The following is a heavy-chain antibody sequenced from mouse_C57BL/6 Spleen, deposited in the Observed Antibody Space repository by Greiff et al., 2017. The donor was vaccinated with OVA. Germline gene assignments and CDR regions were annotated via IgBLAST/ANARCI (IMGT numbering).Heavy chain of an antibody. CDR1: GYTFTGYW. J-gene: IGHJ4*01. CDR3: ARKGAYYDYDVGYAMDY. Sequence: QVQLKQSGAELMKPGASVKLSCKATGYTFTGYWIEWVKQRPGHGLEWIGEILPGSGSTNYNEKFKGKATFTADTSSNTAYMQLSSLTTEDSAIYYCARKGAYYDYDVGYAMDYWGQGTSVTVSS. CDR2: ILPGSGST. D-gene: IGHD2-4*01. V-gene: IGHV1-9*01.